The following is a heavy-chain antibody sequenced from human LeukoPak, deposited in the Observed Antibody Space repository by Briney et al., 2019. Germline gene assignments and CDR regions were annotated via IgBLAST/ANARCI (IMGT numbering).Heavy chain of an antibody. V-gene: IGHV3-23*01. CDR1: GFTFDDYG. Sequence: GGSLRLSCAASGFTFDDYGMSWVRQAPGKGLEWVSAISSSASDTIYTDSVKGRFTISRDNSKNTLYLQMNSLRAEDTALYYCAKGGSYAPLDYWGQGTLVTVSS. CDR2: ISSSASDT. CDR3: AKGGSYAPLDY. D-gene: IGHD1-26*01. J-gene: IGHJ4*02.